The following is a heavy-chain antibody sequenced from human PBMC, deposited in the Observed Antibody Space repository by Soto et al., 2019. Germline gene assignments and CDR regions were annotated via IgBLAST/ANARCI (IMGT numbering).Heavy chain of an antibody. CDR1: GSTFSSYD. J-gene: IGHJ3*02. Sequence: GGSLRLSCAASGSTFSSYDIHWVRQAPGKGLEWVAHISPNGNNAFYADSVKGRFTISRDNARNTVYLQVNSLRPEDTAVFHCVRGPSHGAFDIWGQGTLVTVAS. V-gene: IGHV3-30-3*01. CDR2: ISPNGNNA. CDR3: VRGPSHGAFDI.